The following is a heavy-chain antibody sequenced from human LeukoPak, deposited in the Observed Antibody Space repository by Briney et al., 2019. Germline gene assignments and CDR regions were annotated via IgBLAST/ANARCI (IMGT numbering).Heavy chain of an antibody. CDR1: GFTFSSFW. V-gene: IGHV3-7*01. CDR3: ARLMGIFGVSMRFDY. Sequence: PGGSLRLSCAASGFTFSSFWMSWVRQAPGKGLEWVANIKQDGSEKYYVDSVKGRFSISRDNAKNSLYLQMNSLRAEDTAVYYCARLMGIFGVSMRFDYWGQGTLVTVSS. J-gene: IGHJ4*02. D-gene: IGHD3-3*01. CDR2: IKQDGSEK.